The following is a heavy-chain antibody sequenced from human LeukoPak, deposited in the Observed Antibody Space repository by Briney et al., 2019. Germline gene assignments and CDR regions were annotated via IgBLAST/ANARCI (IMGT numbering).Heavy chain of an antibody. V-gene: IGHV4-39*01. CDR3: AKLPNYYDSSGITFDY. D-gene: IGHD3-22*01. J-gene: IGHJ4*02. CDR2: IYYSGST. Sequence: SETLSLTCTVSGGSISSSSYYWGWIRQPPGKGLEWIGSIYYSGSTYYNPSLKSRVTISVDTSKNQFSLKLSSVTAADTAVYYCAKLPNYYDSSGITFDYWGQGTLVTVSS. CDR1: GGSISSSSYY.